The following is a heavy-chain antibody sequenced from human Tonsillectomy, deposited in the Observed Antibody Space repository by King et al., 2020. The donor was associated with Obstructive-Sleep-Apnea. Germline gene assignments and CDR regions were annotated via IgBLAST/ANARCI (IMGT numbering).Heavy chain of an antibody. CDR2: INPSGGST. D-gene: IGHD7-27*01. J-gene: IGHJ4*02. CDR3: ASQETNWGSSSYYFDY. Sequence: VQLVESGAEVKKPGASVKVSCKASGYTFTSYYMHWVRQAPGQGLEWMGIINPSGGSTSYAQTFQGRVTMTRDTSTSTVYMELSSLRSEDTAVYYCASQETNWGSSSYYFDYWGQGTLVTVSS. V-gene: IGHV1-46*03. CDR1: GYTFTSYY.